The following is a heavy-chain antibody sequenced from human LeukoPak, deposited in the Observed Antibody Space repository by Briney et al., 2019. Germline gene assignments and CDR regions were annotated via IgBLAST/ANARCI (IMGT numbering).Heavy chain of an antibody. CDR1: GYTFTGYY. V-gene: IGHV1-2*02. CDR3: ARDLGYCSSTSCFPFDY. CDR2: INPNSGGT. Sequence: ASVKVSCKASGYTFTGYYMHWVRQAPGQGLEWMGWINPNSGGTNYAQKFQGRVTMTRETSINTAYMELSRLRSDDAAVYYCARDLGYCSSTSCFPFDYWGQGTLVTVSS. D-gene: IGHD2-2*01. J-gene: IGHJ4*02.